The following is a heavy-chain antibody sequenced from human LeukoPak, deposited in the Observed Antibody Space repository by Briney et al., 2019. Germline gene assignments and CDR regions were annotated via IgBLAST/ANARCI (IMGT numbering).Heavy chain of an antibody. V-gene: IGHV4-34*01. Sequence: SETLSLTCAVYGGSFSGYYWSWIRQPPGKGLEWMGEINHSGSTNYNPSLKSRVTISVDTSKNQISLKHSSVTAADKTVYYCARVAGYCSSTSCYHRRYYYYYMDVWGKGTTVTSP. CDR2: INHSGST. D-gene: IGHD2-2*01. CDR3: ARVAGYCSSTSCYHRRYYYYYMDV. J-gene: IGHJ6*03. CDR1: GGSFSGYY.